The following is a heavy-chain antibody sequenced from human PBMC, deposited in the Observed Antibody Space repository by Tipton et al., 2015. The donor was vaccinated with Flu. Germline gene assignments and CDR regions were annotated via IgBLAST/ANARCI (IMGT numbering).Heavy chain of an antibody. D-gene: IGHD4-23*01. V-gene: IGHV4-59*01. CDR1: GGSISGYY. CDR3: ATEYRGGGNRYYFDY. Sequence: LRLSCTVSGGSISGYYRTWIRQPPGKGLEWIGYIYYSGSTNYNPSLKSRVTISVDTSKNQFSLKLSSVTAADTAVYYCATEYRGGGNRYYFDYWGQGTLVTVSS. J-gene: IGHJ4*02. CDR2: IYYSGST.